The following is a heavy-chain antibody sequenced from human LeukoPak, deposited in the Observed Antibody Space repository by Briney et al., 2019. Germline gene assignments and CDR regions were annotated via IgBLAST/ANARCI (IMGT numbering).Heavy chain of an antibody. D-gene: IGHD3-22*01. CDR2: ISSSGSTI. J-gene: IGHJ4*02. CDR3: AKDDPLNGYYYDSSGYYPFDY. Sequence: GGSLRLSCAASGFTFSDYYMSWIRRAPGKGLEWVSYISSSGSTIYYADSVKGRFTISRDNAKNSLYLQMNSLRAEDTAVYYCAKDDPLNGYYYDSSGYYPFDYWGQGTLVTVSS. V-gene: IGHV3-11*01. CDR1: GFTFSDYY.